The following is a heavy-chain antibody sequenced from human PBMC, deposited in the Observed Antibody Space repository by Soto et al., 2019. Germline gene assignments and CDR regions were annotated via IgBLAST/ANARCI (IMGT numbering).Heavy chain of an antibody. V-gene: IGHV4-39*02. CDR1: GGAISISGYY. J-gene: IGHJ4*02. D-gene: IGHD2-2*01. Sequence: PSDTLSLTCTVSGGAISISGYYWGWIRQPPGKGLEWIGSIYNNGNTYHSPSLKSRVTISVDTSKNHFSLKVSSVTAADTAIYYCASRYCPSSSCNWIGNYWGQGTLVTVSS. CDR2: IYNNGNT. CDR3: ASRYCPSSSCNWIGNY.